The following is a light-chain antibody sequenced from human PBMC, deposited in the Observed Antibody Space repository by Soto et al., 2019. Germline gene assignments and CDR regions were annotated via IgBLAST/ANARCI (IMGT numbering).Light chain of an antibody. CDR2: EVT. J-gene: IGLJ3*02. CDR1: SSDVGGYNS. V-gene: IGLV2-14*01. CDR3: KSYTSISTWV. Sequence: QSALTQPASVSGSPGQSITISCTETSSDVGGYNSVSWYQHHPGKAPKLLIYEVTNRPSGVSNRFSGSKSGNTASLTISGIQAEDEAAYYCKSYTSISTWVFGGGTKVTVL.